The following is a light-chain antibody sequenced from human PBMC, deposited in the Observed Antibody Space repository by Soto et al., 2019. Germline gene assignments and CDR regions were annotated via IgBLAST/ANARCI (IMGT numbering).Light chain of an antibody. CDR3: SSYTSSSTDV. J-gene: IGLJ1*01. CDR2: EVS. V-gene: IGLV2-18*02. CDR1: SSDVGNYNR. Sequence: QSALTQPPSVSGSPGQSVTISCTGTSSDVGNYNRVSWYQQPPGTAPKVIIYEVSNRPSGVPDRFSGSKSGNMASLTISGLQAEDEADYYCSSYTSSSTDVFGTGTKVTVL.